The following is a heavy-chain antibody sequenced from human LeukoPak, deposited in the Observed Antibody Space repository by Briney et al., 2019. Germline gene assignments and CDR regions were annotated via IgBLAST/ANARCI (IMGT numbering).Heavy chain of an antibody. D-gene: IGHD3-16*01. J-gene: IGHJ4*02. CDR2: IWYDGSNK. V-gene: IGHV3-33*01. Sequence: GGSLRLSCAASGFTFSSYGMHWVRQAPGKGLEWVAVIWYDGSNKYYADSVKGRFTISRDNSKNTLYLQMNSLRAEDTAVYYCAREYDCVWGRTLHNWGQGTLVTVSS. CDR3: AREYDCVWGRTLHN. CDR1: GFTFSSYG.